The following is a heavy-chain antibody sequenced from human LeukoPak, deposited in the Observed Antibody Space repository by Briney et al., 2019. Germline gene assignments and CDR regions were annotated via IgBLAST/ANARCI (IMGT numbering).Heavy chain of an antibody. CDR3: ARDLYSSSPY. CDR1: GFTFSSYG. CDR2: IRYDGSNK. D-gene: IGHD6-6*01. Sequence: PGGSLRLSCAASGFTFSSYGMHWVRQAPGKGLEWVAFIRYDGSNKYYADSVKGRFTISRDNSKNTLYLQMNSLRAEDTAVYYCARDLYSSSPYWGQGTLVTVSS. V-gene: IGHV3-30*02. J-gene: IGHJ4*02.